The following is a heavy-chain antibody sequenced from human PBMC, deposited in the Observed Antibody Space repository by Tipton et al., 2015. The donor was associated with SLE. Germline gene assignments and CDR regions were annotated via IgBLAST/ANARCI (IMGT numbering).Heavy chain of an antibody. J-gene: IGHJ5*02. Sequence: QSGPEVKKPGSSVKVSCKASGGTFSSYAISWVRQAPGQGLEWMGGIIPIFGIANYAQKFQGRVTITADKSTSTAYMELSSLRSEDTAVYYCARADPSSSSWYASWFGPWGQGSPVTVSS. V-gene: IGHV1-69*17. CDR2: IIPIFGIA. CDR1: GGTFSSYA. D-gene: IGHD6-13*01. CDR3: ARADPSSSSWYASWFGP.